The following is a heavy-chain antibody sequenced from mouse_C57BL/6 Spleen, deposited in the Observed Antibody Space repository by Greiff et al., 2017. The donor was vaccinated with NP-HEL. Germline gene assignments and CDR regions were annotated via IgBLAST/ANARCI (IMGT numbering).Heavy chain of an antibody. D-gene: IGHD3-1*01. CDR1: GYTFTSYW. J-gene: IGHJ4*01. V-gene: IGHV1-52*01. Sequence: QVQLQQPGAELVRPGSSVKLSCKASGYTFTSYWMHWVKQRPIQGLEWIGNIYPSDGGTHYNQKFKDKATLTVDKSSSTAYMQLSSLTSEDSAVYYGESRGTRALDYWGQGTSVTVSS. CDR2: IYPSDGGT. CDR3: ESRGTRALDY.